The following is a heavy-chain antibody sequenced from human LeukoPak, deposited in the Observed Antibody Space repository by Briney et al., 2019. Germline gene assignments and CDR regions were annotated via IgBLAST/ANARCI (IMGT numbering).Heavy chain of an antibody. CDR1: GFTFSDYY. J-gene: IGHJ1*01. Sequence: PGGSLRLSCAASGFTFSDYYMSWIRQAPGKGLEWVSYISSSGSAIYYADSVKGRFTISRDNTKNSLYLQMNSLRAEDTAVYYCARGPRLPQYFQYWGQGTLVTVSS. D-gene: IGHD3-16*01. V-gene: IGHV3-11*04. CDR3: ARGPRLPQYFQY. CDR2: ISSSGSAI.